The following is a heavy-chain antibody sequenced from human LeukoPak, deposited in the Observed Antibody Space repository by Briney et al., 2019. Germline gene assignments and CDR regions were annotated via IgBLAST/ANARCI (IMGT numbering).Heavy chain of an antibody. Sequence: ASVKVSRKASGYTFTSYGISWVRQAPGQGLEWMGWISAYNGNTNYAQKLQGRVTMTTDTSTSTAYMELRSLRSDDTAVYYCARTLGGYSGYEPFDYWGQGTLVTVSS. D-gene: IGHD5-12*01. CDR2: ISAYNGNT. V-gene: IGHV1-18*01. CDR3: ARTLGGYSGYEPFDY. CDR1: GYTFTSYG. J-gene: IGHJ4*02.